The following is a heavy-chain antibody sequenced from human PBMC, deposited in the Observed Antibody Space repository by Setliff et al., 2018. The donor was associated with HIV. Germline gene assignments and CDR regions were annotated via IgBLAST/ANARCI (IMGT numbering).Heavy chain of an antibody. J-gene: IGHJ4*02. V-gene: IGHV4-61*01. CDR2: VSSIGNT. CDR3: ARTRAPYFFDF. D-gene: IGHD1-26*01. Sequence: PSETLSLTCSVSSDSISSGSYYWSWIRQSPRTRLEWIGYVSSIGNTNYNPSLKSRVTISVDTSKNQFSLQLNSVTAADTAVYFCARTRAPYFFDFWGQGAQVTVSS. CDR1: SDSISSGSYY.